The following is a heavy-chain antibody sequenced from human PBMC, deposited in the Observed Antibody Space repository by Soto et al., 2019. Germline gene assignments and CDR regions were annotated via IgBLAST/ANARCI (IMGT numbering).Heavy chain of an antibody. CDR3: ARDLIRSSWYFFDY. CDR2: VYYRGST. Sequence: SETLSLTCTVSGGSISNYYWSWIRQSPGKGLEWIGYVYYRGSTNYNPSLKSRVTISVDTSKNQFSLSLRSVTAADTAVYFCARDLIRSSWYFFDYWGQGTLVTVSS. CDR1: GGSISNYY. V-gene: IGHV4-59*01. J-gene: IGHJ4*02. D-gene: IGHD6-13*01.